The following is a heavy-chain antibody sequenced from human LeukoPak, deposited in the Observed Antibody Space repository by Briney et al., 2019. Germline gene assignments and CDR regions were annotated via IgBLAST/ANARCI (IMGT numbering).Heavy chain of an antibody. CDR2: IWYDGSNK. CDR1: GFTFSNHG. D-gene: IGHD1-1*01. J-gene: IGHJ5*02. CDR3: ARDQGTSTTAPKRKGRFDP. V-gene: IGHV3-33*01. Sequence: GGSLRLSCAAPGFTFSNHGMHSVRQAPDKGLEWVALIWYDGSNKDYSESVKGRFTISRDNSKNALYLRMNSLRDEDTAVYYCARDQGTSTTAPKRKGRFDPWGQGTLVTVSS.